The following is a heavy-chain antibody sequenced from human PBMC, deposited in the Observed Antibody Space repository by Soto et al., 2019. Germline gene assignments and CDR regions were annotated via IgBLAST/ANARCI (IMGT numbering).Heavy chain of an antibody. V-gene: IGHV4-31*03. CDR2: IYYTGST. CDR3: ARIEMASIK. J-gene: IGHJ4*02. Sequence: RSLTCSVSGASIRSGGYYWSWLRQSPGKGLEWIGHIYYTGSTFYSPSLKSRLTISLDTSKNQFSLDLRSVTAADTAMYYCARIEMASIKWGRGTLVTVSS. CDR1: GASIRSGGYY.